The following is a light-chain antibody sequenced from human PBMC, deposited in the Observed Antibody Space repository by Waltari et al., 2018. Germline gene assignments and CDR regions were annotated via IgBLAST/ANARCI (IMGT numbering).Light chain of an antibody. J-gene: IGKJ5*01. CDR2: GAS. CDR3: QQYDNWPPNT. V-gene: IGKV3-15*01. CDR1: QSVSGN. Sequence: EIVMTQSPATLSVSPGDRVTLTCRASQSVSGNLAWYQQKHGQDPRLLIYGASTRATGIPARFSGSGSGTDFTLTISSLQSEDFAVYYCQQYDNWPPNTFGQGTRLEIK.